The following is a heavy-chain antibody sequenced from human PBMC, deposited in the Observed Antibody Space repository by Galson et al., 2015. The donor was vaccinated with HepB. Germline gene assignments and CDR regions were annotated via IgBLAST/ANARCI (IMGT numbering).Heavy chain of an antibody. V-gene: IGHV3-11*01. CDR1: GFTFSDYY. Sequence: SLRLSCAASGFTFSDYYMSWIRQAPGKGLEWVSYISSSGSTIYYADSVKGRFTISRDNAKNSLYLQMNSLRAEDTAVYYCARDLAYNWNPDFDYWGQGTLVTVSS. J-gene: IGHJ4*02. D-gene: IGHD1-20*01. CDR2: ISSSGSTI. CDR3: ARDLAYNWNPDFDY.